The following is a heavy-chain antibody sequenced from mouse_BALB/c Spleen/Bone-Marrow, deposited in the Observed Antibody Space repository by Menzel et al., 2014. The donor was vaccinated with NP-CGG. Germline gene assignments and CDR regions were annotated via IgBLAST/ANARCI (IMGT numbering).Heavy chain of an antibody. V-gene: IGHV1S81*02. J-gene: IGHJ2*01. CDR3: ARINGYDY. CDR1: GYTFTSYW. CDR2: IDPGTGRT. Sequence: MQLQESGAELVKPGASVKLSCKASGYTFTSYWMHWVKQRPGQGLEWIGEIDPGTGRTDYNKKFKSRATLTVDRSSSTAYMHLSSLTSEDSAVYYCARINGYDYWGQGTTLTVSS. D-gene: IGHD2-2*01.